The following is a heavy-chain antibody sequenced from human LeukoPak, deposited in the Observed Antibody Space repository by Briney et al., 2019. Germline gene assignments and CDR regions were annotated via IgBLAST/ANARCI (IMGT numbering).Heavy chain of an antibody. CDR3: VREISSWYRTEGRFDP. D-gene: IGHD6-13*01. CDR2: IKQDGREK. CDR1: GFTLSSHW. Sequence: GGSLRLSCAASGFTLSSHWMGWVRQAPGKGLEWVANIKQDGREKYSVDSVEGRFTISRDNAKNSLYLQMNSLRAEDTAVYYCVREISSWYRTEGRFDPWGQGTLVTVSS. V-gene: IGHV3-7*01. J-gene: IGHJ5*02.